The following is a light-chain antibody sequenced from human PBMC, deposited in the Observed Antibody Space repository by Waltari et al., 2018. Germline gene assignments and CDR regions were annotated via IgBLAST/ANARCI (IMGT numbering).Light chain of an antibody. CDR2: EVS. CDR3: CSYAGSSTVV. CDR1: SGDVGTYTL. J-gene: IGLJ2*01. Sequence: QSALTRPAFVSGATGQAIPISFTGTSGDVGTYTLVSWYQQHPGKAPKLMIYEVSKRPSGVSNRFSGSKSGNTASLTISGLQAEDEADYYCCSYAGSSTVVFGGGTKLTVL. V-gene: IGLV2-23*02.